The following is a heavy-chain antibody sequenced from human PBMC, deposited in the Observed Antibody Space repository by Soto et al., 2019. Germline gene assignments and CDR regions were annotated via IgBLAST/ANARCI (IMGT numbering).Heavy chain of an antibody. CDR1: GFTVSSNY. CDR3: ARVGRVWNQPTSEYYFDY. V-gene: IGHV3-66*01. J-gene: IGHJ4*02. D-gene: IGHD1-1*01. Sequence: GGSLRLSCAASGFTVSSNYMSWVRQAPGKGLEWVSVIYSGGSTYYADSVKGRFTISRDNSKNTLYLQMNSLRAEDTAVYYCARVGRVWNQPTSEYYFDYWGQGTLVTVSS. CDR2: IYSGGST.